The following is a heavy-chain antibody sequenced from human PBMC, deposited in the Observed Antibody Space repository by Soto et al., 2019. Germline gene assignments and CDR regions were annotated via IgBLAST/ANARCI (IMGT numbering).Heavy chain of an antibody. J-gene: IGHJ4*02. CDR1: GFSFNTYG. CDR2: ISTYNT. D-gene: IGHD5-18*01. Sequence: QVHLVQSGAEVKKPGASVKVSCKASGFSFNTYGITWVRQAPGQGPEWMGWISTYNTKYAQKFEGRVTMTTDTVTTDTSKTIAYMELVSLRPDDTAVYYCARVYDSYGWGGFDYWGQGTLVTVSS. V-gene: IGHV1-18*04. CDR3: ARVYDSYGWGGFDY.